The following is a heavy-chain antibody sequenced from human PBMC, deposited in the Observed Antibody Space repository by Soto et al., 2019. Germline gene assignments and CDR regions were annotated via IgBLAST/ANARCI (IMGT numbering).Heavy chain of an antibody. CDR1: GGTFSSYA. J-gene: IGHJ6*02. Sequence: ASVKVSCKASGGTFSSYAISWVRQAPGQGLEWMGGIIPIFGTANYAQKFQGRVTITADESTSTAYMELSSLRSEDTTVYYCASRDLPCSGGSCYDVYYYYYGMDVWGQGTTVTVSS. CDR2: IIPIFGTA. CDR3: ASRDLPCSGGSCYDVYYYYYGMDV. V-gene: IGHV1-69*13. D-gene: IGHD2-15*01.